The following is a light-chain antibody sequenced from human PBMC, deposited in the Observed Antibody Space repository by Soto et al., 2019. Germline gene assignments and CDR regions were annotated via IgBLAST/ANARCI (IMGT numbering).Light chain of an antibody. CDR1: QSISSS. CDR2: KAS. Sequence: DIQMTQSPSTLSASVGDRVTITCRASQSISSSLAWYQQKPGKAPKLLIYKASSLESGVPSRFSGSRSGTEFTLTIISVQPDDFATYYCQQYNSYWTFGQGTKVEIK. J-gene: IGKJ1*01. V-gene: IGKV1-5*03. CDR3: QQYNSYWT.